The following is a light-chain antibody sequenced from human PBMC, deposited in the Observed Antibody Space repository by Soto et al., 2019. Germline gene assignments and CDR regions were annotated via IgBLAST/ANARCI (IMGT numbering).Light chain of an antibody. CDR1: QGISSY. CDR3: QQYYSYPLT. J-gene: IGKJ4*01. CDR2: AAS. Sequence: AIRMTQSPSSFSASTGDRVTITCRASQGISSYLAWYQQKPWKAPKLLIYAASTLQSRVPSRFSSSGSGTVCTLTISCLKSEDFASYYCQQYYSYPLTFGGGTKVEIK. V-gene: IGKV1-8*01.